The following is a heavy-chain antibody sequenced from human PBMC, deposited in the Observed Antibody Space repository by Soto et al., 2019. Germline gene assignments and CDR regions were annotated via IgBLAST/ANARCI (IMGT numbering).Heavy chain of an antibody. Sequence: SETLSLTCSVSGGSISGSYWSWIRQSPGKGLEWLGHVYYTGSTNYSPSLRSRVRISVDTSKSQFSLKLTSVTAADTAVYFCARILMNYYRLDYWGQGALVTVSS. CDR3: ARILMNYYRLDY. CDR2: VYYTGST. CDR1: GGSISGSY. V-gene: IGHV4-59*08. J-gene: IGHJ4*02. D-gene: IGHD3-10*01.